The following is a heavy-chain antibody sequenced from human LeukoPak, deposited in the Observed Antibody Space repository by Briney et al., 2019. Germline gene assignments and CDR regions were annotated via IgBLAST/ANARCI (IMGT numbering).Heavy chain of an antibody. CDR1: GYTFSNYG. V-gene: IGHV1-18*01. CDR2: IRGDNGNT. CDR3: AKSITTWFGELSPVLDY. Sequence: ASVKVSCKASGYTFSNYGISWVRQAPGQGLEWVGWIRGDNGNTNYAQKLQGRVTMTTDTSTSTAYMELRSLRSDDTAVYYCAKSITTWFGELSPVLDYWGQGTLVTVSS. J-gene: IGHJ4*02. D-gene: IGHD3-10*01.